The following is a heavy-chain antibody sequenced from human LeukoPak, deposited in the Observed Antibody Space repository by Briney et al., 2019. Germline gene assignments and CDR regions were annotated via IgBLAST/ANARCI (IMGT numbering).Heavy chain of an antibody. V-gene: IGHV1-69*05. J-gene: IGHJ4*02. CDR1: GGTFSSYA. CDR3: ASQQYYDFWSGYYLVY. CDR2: IIPIFGTA. D-gene: IGHD3-3*01. Sequence: SVKVSCKASGGTFSSYAISWVRQAPGQGLEWMGRIIPIFGTANYAQKFQGRVTITTDESTSTAYMELSSLRSEDTAVYYCASQQYYDFWSGYYLVYWGQGTLVTVPS.